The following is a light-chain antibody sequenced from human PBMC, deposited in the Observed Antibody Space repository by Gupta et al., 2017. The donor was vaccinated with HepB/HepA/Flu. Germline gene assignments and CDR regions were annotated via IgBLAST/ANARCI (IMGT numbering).Light chain of an antibody. V-gene: IGLV2-14*01. CDR2: DVS. Sequence: QSALPHPASVSGSPGPSIPLPCPGTSSDVGGYNYVSLYHQHPGKAPKLMIYDVSNRPAGVSNRFSVSKSVNTASLTISGLQAEDEADYYCSSYTSSSLFVFGTGTKVTVL. CDR3: SSYTSSSLFV. J-gene: IGLJ1*01. CDR1: SSDVGGYNY.